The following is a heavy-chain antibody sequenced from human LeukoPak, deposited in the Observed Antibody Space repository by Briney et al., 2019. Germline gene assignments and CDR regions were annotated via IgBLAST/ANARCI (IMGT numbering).Heavy chain of an antibody. V-gene: IGHV4-39*01. CDR2: IYYSGST. CDR3: AILATNGGYDY. D-gene: IGHD1-14*01. CDR1: GGSISSSSYY. J-gene: IGHJ4*02. Sequence: SETLPLTCTVSGGSISSSSYYWGWLRQPPGKGLEWIGSIYYSGSTYYNPSLKSRVTISVDTSKNQFSLKLSSVTAADTAVYYCAILATNGGYDYWGQGTLVTVSS.